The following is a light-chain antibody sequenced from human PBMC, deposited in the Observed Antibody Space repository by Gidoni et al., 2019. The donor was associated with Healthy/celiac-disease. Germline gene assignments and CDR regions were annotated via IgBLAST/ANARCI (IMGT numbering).Light chain of an antibody. Sequence: QSVLTQPPSASGTPGQRVTISCSGSSSNIGSNYVYWYQQLPGTAPKLLISRNHQRPSGVPDRFSGSKSCPSASLAISGLRSEDEADYYCAAWDDSLSGRFGTGTKVTVL. CDR3: AAWDDSLSGR. J-gene: IGLJ1*01. CDR2: RNH. V-gene: IGLV1-47*01. CDR1: SSNIGSNY.